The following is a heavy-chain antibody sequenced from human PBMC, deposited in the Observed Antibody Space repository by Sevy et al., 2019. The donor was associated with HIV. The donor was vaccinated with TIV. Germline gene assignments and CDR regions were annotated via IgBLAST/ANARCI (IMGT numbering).Heavy chain of an antibody. V-gene: IGHV3-30*18. CDR3: AKDFTGYNGMDV. CDR1: GITFSTSG. J-gene: IGHJ6*02. CDR2: ISYHGRDK. Sequence: GGSLRLSCVVSGITFSTSGMHWVRQAPGKGLEWVAVISYHGRDKFYADSVKGQSTISRDNSKNIQYLQMISLRAEDTAVYYCAKDFTGYNGMDVWGQGTMVTVSS. D-gene: IGHD3-9*01.